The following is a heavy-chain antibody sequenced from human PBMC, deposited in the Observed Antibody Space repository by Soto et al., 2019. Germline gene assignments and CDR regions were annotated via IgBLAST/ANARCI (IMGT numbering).Heavy chain of an antibody. CDR1: GFRFRDYT. CDR2: ILSNYNT. V-gene: IGHV3-23*05. D-gene: IGHD2-8*01. J-gene: IGHJ4*02. Sequence: GGSLRLSCAASGFRFRDYTMSWVRQAPEKVLESISVILSNYNTYYTDSVRGRFTISRDSSKNMLYLEMNSLRAEDTAVYYCARRVNGYFDYWGQGALVTVSS. CDR3: ARRVNGYFDY.